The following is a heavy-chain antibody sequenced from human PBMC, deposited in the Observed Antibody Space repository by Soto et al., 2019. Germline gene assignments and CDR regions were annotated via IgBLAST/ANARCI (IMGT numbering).Heavy chain of an antibody. D-gene: IGHD3-22*01. J-gene: IGHJ4*02. V-gene: IGHV3-30*18. CDR2: ISYDGSNK. CDR3: AKEGDYYDSSGYYSPPGYYFDY. CDR1: GFTFSSYG. Sequence: QVQLVESGGGVVQPGRSLRLSCAASGFTFSSYGMHWVRQAPGKGLEWVAVISYDGSNKYYADSVKSRFTISRDNSKNTLYLQMNSLRAEDTAVYYCAKEGDYYDSSGYYSPPGYYFDYWGQGTLVTVSS.